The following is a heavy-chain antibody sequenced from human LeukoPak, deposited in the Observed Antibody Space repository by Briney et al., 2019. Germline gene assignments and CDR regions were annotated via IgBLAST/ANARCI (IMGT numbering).Heavy chain of an antibody. CDR3: ARSLTMVRAYDY. Sequence: VGALRLSCAASGFTFSSYAIDWVRQAPGKGLAWVAVISYDGTNQYYADSVKGRFTITRDNAKNTLYLQSNSVRAEDPAAYFCARSLTMVRAYDYRGQGNLVTVSS. D-gene: IGHD3-10*01. J-gene: IGHJ4*02. CDR1: GFTFSSYA. CDR2: ISYDGTNQ. V-gene: IGHV3-30*14.